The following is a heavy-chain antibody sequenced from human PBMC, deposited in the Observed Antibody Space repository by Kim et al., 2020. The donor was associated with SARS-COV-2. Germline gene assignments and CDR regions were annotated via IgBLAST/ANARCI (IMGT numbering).Heavy chain of an antibody. J-gene: IGHJ5*02. CDR3: ARYRQWLVGRWFDP. D-gene: IGHD6-19*01. V-gene: IGHV4-34*01. Sequence: NPSHKRRVTISVDTSKNQFALKLSSVTAADTAVYYCARYRQWLVGRWFDPWGQGTLVTVSS.